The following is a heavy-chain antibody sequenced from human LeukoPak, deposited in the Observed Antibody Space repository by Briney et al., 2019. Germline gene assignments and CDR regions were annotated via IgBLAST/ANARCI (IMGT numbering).Heavy chain of an antibody. V-gene: IGHV1-8*01. Sequence: ASVTVSCKASGYTFTSYDINWVRQATGQGLEWMGWMNPNSGNTGYAQKFQGRVTMTRNTSISTAYMELSSLRSEDTAVYYCARAHYDFWSGYYGHYYYYGMDVWGQGTTATVSS. D-gene: IGHD3-3*01. J-gene: IGHJ6*02. CDR3: ARAHYDFWSGYYGHYYYYGMDV. CDR1: GYTFTSYD. CDR2: MNPNSGNT.